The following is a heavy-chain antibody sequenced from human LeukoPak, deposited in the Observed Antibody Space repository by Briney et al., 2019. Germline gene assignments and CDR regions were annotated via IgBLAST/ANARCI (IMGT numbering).Heavy chain of an antibody. CDR3: ARSVSGGLECDS. J-gene: IGHJ4*02. CDR2: INHNGIT. CDR1: GGPFSGHY. Sequence: PSETLSLTCAVYGGPFSGHYWTWIRQPPGKGLEWIGEINHNGITNYNPSLKSRVTISVDTSKNQFSLELRSVTAADTAVYYCARSVSGGLECDSWAQGSPVTVSS. D-gene: IGHD3-16*01. V-gene: IGHV4-34*01.